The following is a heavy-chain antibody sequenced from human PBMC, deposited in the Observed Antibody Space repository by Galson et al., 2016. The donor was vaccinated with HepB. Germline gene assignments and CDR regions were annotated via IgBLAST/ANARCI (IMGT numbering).Heavy chain of an antibody. CDR3: TGRAAGDPFDY. D-gene: IGHD7-27*01. Sequence: SLRLSCATSGFTFSNYAMSWVRQAPGKGLEWVSKISPSDDSTYYADSVKGRFTISRDDSKNTAYLQMNSLKTEDTAVYYCTGRAAGDPFDYWGQGTLVTVSS. CDR1: GFTFSNYA. V-gene: IGHV3-23*01. CDR2: ISPSDDST. J-gene: IGHJ4*02.